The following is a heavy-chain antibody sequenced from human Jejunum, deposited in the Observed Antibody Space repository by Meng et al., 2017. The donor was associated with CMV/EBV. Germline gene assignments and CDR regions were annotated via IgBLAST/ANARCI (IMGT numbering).Heavy chain of an antibody. D-gene: IGHD1-7*01. CDR3: MTVTGNYPY. Sequence: SVSCKASGYTFTGSFMHWVRQAPGRGLEWMGRINPDTGGTNYAQKFQGQVTMTRDTSISTAYMELSRLTSDDTAVYFCMTVTGNYPYWGQGALVTVSS. CDR1: GYTFTGSF. CDR2: INPDTGGT. V-gene: IGHV1-2*06. J-gene: IGHJ4*02.